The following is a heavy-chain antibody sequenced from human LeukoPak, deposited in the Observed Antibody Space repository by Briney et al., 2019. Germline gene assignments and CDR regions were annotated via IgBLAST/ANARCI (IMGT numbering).Heavy chain of an antibody. D-gene: IGHD3-10*01. CDR3: ARDKGSFSRPRGWFDP. J-gene: IGHJ5*02. CDR1: GGSISSSSYY. V-gene: IGHV4-39*07. Sequence: SETLSLTCTVSGGSISSSSYYWGWIRQPPGKGLEWIGSIYYSGSTYYNPPLKSRVTISVHTSKTQFSLKLSSVTAADTAVYYCARDKGSFSRPRGWFDPWGQGTLVTVSS. CDR2: IYYSGST.